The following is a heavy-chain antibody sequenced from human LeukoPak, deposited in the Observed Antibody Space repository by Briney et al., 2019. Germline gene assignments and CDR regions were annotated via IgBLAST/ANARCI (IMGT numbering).Heavy chain of an antibody. V-gene: IGHV1-2*02. J-gene: IGHJ4*02. CDR3: TRGTYLHLFDY. CDR2: INPNSGGT. CDR1: GYTFTDYY. Sequence: ASVKVSCKPSGYTFTDYYLHWVRQAPGHGLEWMGWINPNSGGTNYAQKFQGRVAMTRDTSLSTAYMELSRLTSDDTALYYCTRGTYLHLFDYWGQGTLVTVSS. D-gene: IGHD1-26*01.